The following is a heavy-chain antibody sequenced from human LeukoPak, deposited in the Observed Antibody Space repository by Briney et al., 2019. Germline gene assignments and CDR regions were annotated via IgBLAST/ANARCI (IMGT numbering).Heavy chain of an antibody. Sequence: ASVKVSCKASGYTFTSYDINRVRQATGQGLEWMGWMNPNSGNTGYAQKFQGRVTMTRNTSISTAYMELSSLRSEDTAVYYCARGSDYGGNPYYYYGMDVWGQGTTVTVSS. CDR1: GYTFTSYD. CDR2: MNPNSGNT. V-gene: IGHV1-8*01. CDR3: ARGSDYGGNPYYYYGMDV. D-gene: IGHD4-23*01. J-gene: IGHJ6*02.